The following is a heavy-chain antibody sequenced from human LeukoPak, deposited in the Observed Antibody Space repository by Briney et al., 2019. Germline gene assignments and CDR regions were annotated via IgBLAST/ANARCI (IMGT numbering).Heavy chain of an antibody. V-gene: IGHV3-33*03. Sequence: GGSLRLSCAASGFTFSNYAMHWVRQAPGKGLEWVAVIWYDGSNKYTISRDNSKNTLYLQMNSLRAEDTALYYCAKDLGGSTDYWGQGTLVTVSS. D-gene: IGHD5-12*01. J-gene: IGHJ4*02. CDR1: GFTFSNYA. CDR3: AKDLGGSTDY. CDR2: IWYDGSNK.